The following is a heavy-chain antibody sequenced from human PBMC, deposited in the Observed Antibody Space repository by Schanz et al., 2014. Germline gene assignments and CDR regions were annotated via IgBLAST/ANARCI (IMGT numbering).Heavy chain of an antibody. V-gene: IGHV3-33*06. CDR3: AKDQGSYGSGSYSYFDY. CDR1: GFTLSSYG. J-gene: IGHJ4*02. CDR2: IWFDGTNK. D-gene: IGHD3-10*01. Sequence: QVQLVESGGGVVQPGRSLRLSCSASGFTLSSYGMHWVRQAPGKGLEWLAVIWFDGTNKYNADSVKGRFTISRDTSKNTLYLQMNSLRAEDTAVYYCAKDQGSYGSGSYSYFDYWGQGTLVTVSS.